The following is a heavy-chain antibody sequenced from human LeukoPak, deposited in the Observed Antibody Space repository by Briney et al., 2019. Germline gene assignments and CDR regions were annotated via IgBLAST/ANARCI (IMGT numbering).Heavy chain of an antibody. CDR2: IYYSGNT. CDR1: GGSISSDDYY. Sequence: SQTLSLTCTVSGGSISSDDYYWSWIRQPPGKGLEWIAYIYYSGNTYYNPALKSRLTISVDTSKSQFSLKLNSVTAADTAVYYCAREVDYGKNEGDYWGQGTLVTVSS. CDR3: AREVDYGKNEGDY. D-gene: IGHD4-17*01. V-gene: IGHV4-30-4*08. J-gene: IGHJ4*02.